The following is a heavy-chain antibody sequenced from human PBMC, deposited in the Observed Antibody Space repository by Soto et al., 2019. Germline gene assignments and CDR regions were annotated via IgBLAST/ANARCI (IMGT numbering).Heavy chain of an antibody. Sequence: QVQLVQSGAEVKKPGSSVKVSCAASEGTFDSYTINWVRQAPGLGPEWMGRIIPMVGMADYVQKFQGRVTLFADKSTSTAYIVLSSLRSEDTVVYYCATNYGSGSTHFDYWGQGTLVTVSS. CDR2: IIPMVGMA. D-gene: IGHD3-10*01. V-gene: IGHV1-69*02. CDR3: ATNYGSGSTHFDY. CDR1: EGTFDSYT. J-gene: IGHJ4*02.